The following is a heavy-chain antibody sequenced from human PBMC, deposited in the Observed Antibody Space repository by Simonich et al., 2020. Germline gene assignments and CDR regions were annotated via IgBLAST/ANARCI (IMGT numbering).Heavy chain of an antibody. V-gene: IGHV3-9*01. D-gene: IGHD2-15*01. CDR2: GSWKSGSI. J-gene: IGHJ4*02. CDR1: GFTFGDYA. Sequence: EVQLVESGGGLVQPGRSLRLSCAASGFTFGDYAMHWVRQALGQGPQGVMGGSWKSGSIGYADSVKGRVTIYRDNAKNSLYLQMNSLRAEDTVLYYCAKDSGYCSGGSCYYFDYWGQGTLVTVSS. CDR3: AKDSGYCSGGSCYYFDY.